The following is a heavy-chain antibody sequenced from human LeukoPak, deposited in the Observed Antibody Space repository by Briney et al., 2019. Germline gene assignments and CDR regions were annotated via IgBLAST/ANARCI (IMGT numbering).Heavy chain of an antibody. CDR2: ISYDGSNK. CDR3: ATKGVSMVRGVIITDNWFDP. J-gene: IGHJ5*02. Sequence: GRSLRLSCAASGFTFSSYGMHWVRQAPGKGLEWVAVISYDGSNKYYADSVKGQFTISRDNSKNTLYLQMNSLRAEDTAVYYCATKGVSMVRGVIITDNWFDPWGQGALVTVSS. V-gene: IGHV3-30*03. D-gene: IGHD3-10*01. CDR1: GFTFSSYG.